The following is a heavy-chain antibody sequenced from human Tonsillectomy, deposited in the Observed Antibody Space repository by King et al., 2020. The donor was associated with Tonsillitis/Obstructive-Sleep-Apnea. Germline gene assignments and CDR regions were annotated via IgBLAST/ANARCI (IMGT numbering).Heavy chain of an antibody. J-gene: IGHJ2*01. CDR1: GFTFDDYT. CDR3: AKGLYGDYENWYFDL. D-gene: IGHD4-17*01. Sequence: VQLVESGGVVVQPGGSLRLSCAASGFTFDDYTMHWVRQAPGKGLEWVSLISWDGGSTYYADSVKGRFTISRDNSKNSLYLQMNSLRTEDTALYYCAKGLYGDYENWYFDLWGRGTLVTVSS. CDR2: ISWDGGST. V-gene: IGHV3-43*01.